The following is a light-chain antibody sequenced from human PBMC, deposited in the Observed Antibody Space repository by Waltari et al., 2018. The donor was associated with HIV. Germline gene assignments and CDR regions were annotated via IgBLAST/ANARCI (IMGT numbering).Light chain of an antibody. CDR3: QQDYNLPGA. CDR2: GAS. V-gene: IGKV3D-7*01. Sequence: EVVLTQSPATLYLSPGERATLSCKASQRIDTTFLSWYQQKPGQAPRLLIYGASTRVSGIPPRFSGSGSGTDFTLTIISLHPEDFGVYYCQQDYNLPGAFGQGTRVEIK. CDR1: QRIDTTF. J-gene: IGKJ1*01.